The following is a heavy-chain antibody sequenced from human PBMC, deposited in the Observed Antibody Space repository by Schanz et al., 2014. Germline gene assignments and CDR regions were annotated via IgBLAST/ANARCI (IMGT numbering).Heavy chain of an antibody. V-gene: IGHV1-46*01. CDR1: GYTFTRYY. J-gene: IGHJ3*02. Sequence: QVQLVQSGAEVKKPGASVKVSCRASGYTFTRYYMHWVRQAPGQGLEWMGIINPSGGSTDYAQKFQGRVTMTRDTSTSTVYMELSSLRSEDTAVYYCARDIQYHYDTSGPVGAFDIWGQGTMVTVSS. D-gene: IGHD3-22*01. CDR3: ARDIQYHYDTSGPVGAFDI. CDR2: INPSGGST.